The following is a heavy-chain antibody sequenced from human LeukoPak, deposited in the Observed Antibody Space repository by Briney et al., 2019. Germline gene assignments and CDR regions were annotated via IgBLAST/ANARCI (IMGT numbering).Heavy chain of an antibody. D-gene: IGHD5-12*01. J-gene: IGHJ5*02. CDR2: IKSKSVGETT. Sequence: PGGSLRLSYATSGLTFTSAWLTWFRQAPGKGLEWVGRIKSKSVGETTDYAAPVKGRFTISRDDSENTLYLQMNSLKTEDTAVYYCTTHSGNDLRSWGQGTLVTVSS. CDR1: GLTFTSAW. CDR3: TTHSGNDLRS. V-gene: IGHV3-15*01.